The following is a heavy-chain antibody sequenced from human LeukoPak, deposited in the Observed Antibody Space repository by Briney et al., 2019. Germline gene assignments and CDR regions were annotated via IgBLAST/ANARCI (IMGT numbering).Heavy chain of an antibody. Sequence: AGGSLRLSCAASGFTVITNDMTWVRQAPGKGLEWIGEINHSGSTNYNPSLKSRVTISVDTSKNQFSLKLSSVTAADTAVYYCARGKGYSYGGQRGVSDYYYMDVWGKGATFTVSS. D-gene: IGHD5-18*01. CDR3: ARGKGYSYGGQRGVSDYYYMDV. J-gene: IGHJ6*03. CDR2: INHSGST. CDR1: GFTVITND. V-gene: IGHV4-34*01.